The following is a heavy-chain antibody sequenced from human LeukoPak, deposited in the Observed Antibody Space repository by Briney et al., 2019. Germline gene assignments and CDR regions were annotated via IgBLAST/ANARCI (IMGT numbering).Heavy chain of an antibody. Sequence: ASVKVSCKASGYTFTEYYIHWVRQAPGQGLESMGWTNPISGDTKYTQKFQGRVTMTRDTSISTAYMDLSRLRSDDTAMYYCARGPVAGDVSFDYWDQGTLVTVSS. V-gene: IGHV1-2*02. CDR2: TNPISGDT. CDR1: GYTFTEYY. CDR3: ARGPVAGDVSFDY. D-gene: IGHD6-19*01. J-gene: IGHJ4*02.